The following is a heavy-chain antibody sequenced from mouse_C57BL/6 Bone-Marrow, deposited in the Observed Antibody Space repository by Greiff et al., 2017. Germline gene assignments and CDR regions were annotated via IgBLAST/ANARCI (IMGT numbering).Heavy chain of an antibody. CDR2: IHPNGGST. CDR1: GYTFTSYW. D-gene: IGHD6-5*01. V-gene: IGHV1-64*01. Sequence: QVQLQQPGAELVKPGASVKLSCKASGYTFTSYWMHWVKQRPGQGLEWIGMIHPNGGSTNYNEKFKSKATMTVDTSSSAACMQLSSLPSEDSAVYYCARLCRPYYFGYWGQGTTLTVSS. J-gene: IGHJ2*01. CDR3: ARLCRPYYFGY.